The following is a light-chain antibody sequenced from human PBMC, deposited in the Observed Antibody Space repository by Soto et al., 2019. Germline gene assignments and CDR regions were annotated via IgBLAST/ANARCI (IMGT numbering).Light chain of an antibody. V-gene: IGLV4-60*03. CDR3: ETWDSNTRV. CDR2: LEGSGSY. J-gene: IGLJ3*02. CDR1: SGHRSYI. Sequence: QSVLTQSSSASASLGSSVKLTCTLSSGHRSYIIAWHQQQPGKAPRYLMKLEGSGSYNKGSGVPDRFSGSSSVADRYLTISSLHSEDEADYYCETWDSNTRVFGGGTKLPVL.